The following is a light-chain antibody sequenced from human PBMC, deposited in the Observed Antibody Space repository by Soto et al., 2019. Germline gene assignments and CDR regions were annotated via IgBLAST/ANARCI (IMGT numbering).Light chain of an antibody. CDR1: QDISNY. CDR3: QQYHIYSGT. Sequence: DIQMTQSPSSLSASVGDRVTITCQASQDISNYLNWYQQKPGKAPKLLIYDASNLETGVPSRFSGSGSGTDFTFTISSLQPEDIATYYCQQYHIYSGTFGQGTKVDIK. CDR2: DAS. J-gene: IGKJ1*01. V-gene: IGKV1-33*01.